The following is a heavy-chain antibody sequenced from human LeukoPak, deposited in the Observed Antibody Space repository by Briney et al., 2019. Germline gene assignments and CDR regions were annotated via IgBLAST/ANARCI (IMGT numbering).Heavy chain of an antibody. CDR3: AKEGRSLQTY. V-gene: IGHV3-7*03. J-gene: IGHJ4*02. Sequence: GGSLGLSCAASGFMFSSNWMSWVRLAPGKGLEWVANIKEDGTETYYVDSVKGRFTISRDNAKNSLYLQMNSLRVEDTAVYYCAKEGRSLQTYWGQGTLVTVSS. D-gene: IGHD5-24*01. CDR1: GFMFSSNW. CDR2: IKEDGTET.